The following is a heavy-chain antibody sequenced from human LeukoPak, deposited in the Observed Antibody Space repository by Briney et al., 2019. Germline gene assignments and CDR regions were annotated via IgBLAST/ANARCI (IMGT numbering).Heavy chain of an antibody. V-gene: IGHV1-69*01. CDR1: GGTFNNYA. D-gene: IGHD3-3*01. Sequence: SSVKVSCKASGGTFNNYAISWVRQAPGQGLEWMGGIIPIFGTANYAQKFQGRVTITADESTSTAYMELSSPRSEDTAVYYCARADDYDFWSGLGAFDIWGQGTMVTVSA. CDR2: IIPIFGTA. J-gene: IGHJ3*02. CDR3: ARADDYDFWSGLGAFDI.